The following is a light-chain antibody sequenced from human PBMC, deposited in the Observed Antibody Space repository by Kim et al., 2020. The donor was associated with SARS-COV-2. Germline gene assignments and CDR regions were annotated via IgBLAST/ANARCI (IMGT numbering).Light chain of an antibody. V-gene: IGKV3-15*01. CDR1: PSVSSN. J-gene: IGKJ1*01. CDR2: GAS. Sequence: PGERATLSCRASPSVSSNLAWYQQKPGQAPRLLIYGASTRATGIPARFSGSGSGTEFTLTISSLQSEDFAVYYCQQYNNWPPKGTFGQGTKVEIK. CDR3: QQYNNWPPKGT.